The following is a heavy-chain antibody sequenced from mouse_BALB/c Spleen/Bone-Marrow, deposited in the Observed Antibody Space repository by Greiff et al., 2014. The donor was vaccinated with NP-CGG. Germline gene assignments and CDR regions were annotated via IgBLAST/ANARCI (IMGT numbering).Heavy chain of an antibody. V-gene: IGHV5-6*01. J-gene: IGHJ3*01. D-gene: IGHD1-1*01. CDR3: ARQRGGGYYGFFAY. CDR1: GFTFSSYG. Sequence: EVQVVESGGALVKPGGSLKLSCAASGFTFSSYGMSWVRQTPDKRLEWVATISSGDGYTYYPDSVKGRFTISRDNAKNTLYLQMSSLTSEDSAMYYCARQRGGGYYGFFAYWGHGTLVTVSA. CDR2: ISSGDGYT.